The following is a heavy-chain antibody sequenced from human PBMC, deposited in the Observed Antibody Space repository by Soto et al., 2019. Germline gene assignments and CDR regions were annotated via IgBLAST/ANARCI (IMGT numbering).Heavy chain of an antibody. J-gene: IGHJ6*02. Sequence: SQTLSLTCAISGDSVSSNSAAWNWIRQSPSRGLEWLGRTYYRSKWYNDYAVSVKSRITINPDTSKNQFSLQLNSVTPEDTAVYYCARDRQCITMVRGNYYYYGMDVWGQGTTVTVSS. CDR1: GDSVSSNSAA. CDR2: TYYRSKWYN. D-gene: IGHD3-10*01. CDR3: ARDRQCITMVRGNYYYYGMDV. V-gene: IGHV6-1*01.